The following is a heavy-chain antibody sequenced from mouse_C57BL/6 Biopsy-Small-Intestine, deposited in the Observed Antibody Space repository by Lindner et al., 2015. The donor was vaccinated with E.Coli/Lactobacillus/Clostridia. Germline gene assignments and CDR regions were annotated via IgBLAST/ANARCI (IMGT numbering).Heavy chain of an antibody. CDR3: VRRGTTTVGYAMDY. CDR2: IRSKSNYYAT. CDR1: GFSFNTYA. D-gene: IGHD1-1*01. V-gene: IGHV10-1*01. J-gene: IGHJ4*01. Sequence: EVQLQESGGGLVQPKGSLKLSCAASGFSFNTYAMNWVRQAPGKGLEWVARIRSKSNYYATYYADSVKDRFTISRDDSESMLYLQMNNLKTGDTAMYYCVRRGTTTVGYAMDYWGQGTSVTVSS.